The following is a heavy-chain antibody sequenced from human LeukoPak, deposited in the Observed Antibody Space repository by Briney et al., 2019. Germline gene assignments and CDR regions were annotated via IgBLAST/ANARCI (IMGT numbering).Heavy chain of an antibody. CDR1: GFTFSSYA. Sequence: PGGSLRLSCAASGFTFSSYAMSWVRQAPGKGLEWVSAISGSGGSTYYADSVKGRFTISRDNSKNTLYLQMNSLRAEDTAVYYCTRGGPGGNWFDPWGQGTLVTVSS. CDR3: TRGGPGGNWFDP. J-gene: IGHJ5*02. D-gene: IGHD2-2*01. CDR2: ISGSGGST. V-gene: IGHV3-23*01.